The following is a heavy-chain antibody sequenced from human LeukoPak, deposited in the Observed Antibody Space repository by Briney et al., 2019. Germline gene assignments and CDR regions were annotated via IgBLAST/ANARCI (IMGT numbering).Heavy chain of an antibody. CDR1: GFTFSSYN. Sequence: GGSLRLSCAASGFTFSSYNMNWVRQAPGKGLEWVSYISSGSSTIYYADSVKGRFTISRDNAKNSLYLQMSSLRDEDTAVYYCAREKRIQLWLLDFDYWGQGTLVTVSS. CDR2: ISSGSSTI. D-gene: IGHD5-18*01. CDR3: AREKRIQLWLLDFDY. J-gene: IGHJ4*02. V-gene: IGHV3-48*02.